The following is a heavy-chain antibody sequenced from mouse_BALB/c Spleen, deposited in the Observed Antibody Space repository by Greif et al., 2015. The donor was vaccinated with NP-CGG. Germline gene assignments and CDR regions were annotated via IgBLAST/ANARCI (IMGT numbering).Heavy chain of an antibody. J-gene: IGHJ1*01. Sequence: EVMLVESGAELVKPGASVKLSCTASGFNIKDTYMHWVKQRPEQGLEWIGRIDPANGNTKYDPKFQGKATMTADTSSNTAYLQLSSLTSEDTAVYYCARYGNYVYFDVWGAGTTVTVSS. CDR1: GFNIKDTY. V-gene: IGHV14-3*02. D-gene: IGHD2-1*01. CDR3: ARYGNYVYFDV. CDR2: IDPANGNT.